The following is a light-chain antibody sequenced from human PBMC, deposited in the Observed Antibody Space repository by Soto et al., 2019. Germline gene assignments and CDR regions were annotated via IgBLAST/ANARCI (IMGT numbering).Light chain of an antibody. J-gene: IGLJ2*01. Sequence: QSALTQPASVSGSPGQSITISCTGTSSDVGSYNLVSWYQQHPGKAPKLMIYEGTKRPSGVSDRFSGSKSGNTASLTIAGLLAEDDADYYCCSYAGSRIVVFGGGTKVTVL. CDR2: EGT. CDR1: SSDVGSYNL. CDR3: CSYAGSRIVV. V-gene: IGLV2-23*01.